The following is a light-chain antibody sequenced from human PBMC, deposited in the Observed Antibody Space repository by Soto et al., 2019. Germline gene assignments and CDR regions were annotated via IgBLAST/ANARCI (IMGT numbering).Light chain of an antibody. J-gene: IGKJ2*01. Sequence: EILMTQSPATLYVSPGERATLSCRASQSVSHNLAWYQQKPGQAPRLLFYGASTRATGIPARFSGSGSGTDFTLTISSLQSEDFAVYYCQQSNNWPDTFGQGTKLEIK. CDR1: QSVSHN. CDR2: GAS. V-gene: IGKV3-15*01. CDR3: QQSNNWPDT.